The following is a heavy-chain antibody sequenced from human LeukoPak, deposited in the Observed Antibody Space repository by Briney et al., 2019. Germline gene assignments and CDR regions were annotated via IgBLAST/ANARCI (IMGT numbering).Heavy chain of an antibody. J-gene: IGHJ4*02. CDR2: SRDKGNSYST. CDR1: GFTFNDHY. D-gene: IGHD2-2*01. Sequence: GGSLRLSSAASGFTFNDHYIDWVRQAPGKGLEWVGRSRDKGNSYSTAYAASVRGRFTISRDDSKNSLYLQMNSLKIEDTAVYYCTRLGIVPRDFDYWGQGTLVTVSS. CDR3: TRLGIVPRDFDY. V-gene: IGHV3-72*01.